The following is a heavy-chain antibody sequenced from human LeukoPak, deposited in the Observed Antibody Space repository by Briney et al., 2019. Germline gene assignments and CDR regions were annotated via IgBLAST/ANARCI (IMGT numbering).Heavy chain of an antibody. D-gene: IGHD3-9*01. CDR2: ISGSGGST. CDR1: GFTFSSYA. Sequence: GGALRVSCAASGFTFSSYAMSWVRQARGKGLEWVSGISGSGGSTYYADSVKGRFTISRDKSKNTLYLQMNSLRAEDTAVYYCAKWVDWSPPAGMDVWGQGTTVTVSS. J-gene: IGHJ6*02. V-gene: IGHV3-23*01. CDR3: AKWVDWSPPAGMDV.